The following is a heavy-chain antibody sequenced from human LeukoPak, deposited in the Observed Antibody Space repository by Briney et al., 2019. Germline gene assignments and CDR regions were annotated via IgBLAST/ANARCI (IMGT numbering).Heavy chain of an antibody. Sequence: SETLSLTCTVSGGSISSSSYYWGWIRQPPGKGLEWIGSIYYSGSTYYNPSLKSRVTISVDTSKNQFSLRLSSVTAADTAVYYCARGLVVVTMTSSIMDVWGQGTTVTVSS. CDR3: ARGLVVVTMTSSIMDV. D-gene: IGHD3-22*01. CDR2: IYYSGST. J-gene: IGHJ6*02. CDR1: GGSISSSSYY. V-gene: IGHV4-39*01.